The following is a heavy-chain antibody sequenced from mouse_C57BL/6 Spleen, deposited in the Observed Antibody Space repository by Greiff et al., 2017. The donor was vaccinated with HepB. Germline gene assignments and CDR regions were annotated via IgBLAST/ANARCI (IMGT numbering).Heavy chain of an antibody. CDR2: IWSGGST. CDR3: ATLTGTDYYAMDY. V-gene: IGHV2-2*01. CDR1: GFSLTSYG. Sequence: QVQLKESGPGLVQPSQRLSITCTVSGFSLTSYGVHWVRQSPGKGLEWLGVIWSGGSTDYNAAFISRLSISKDNSKSQVFFKMNSLQADDTAIYYCATLTGTDYYAMDYWGQGTSVTVSS. D-gene: IGHD4-1*01. J-gene: IGHJ4*01.